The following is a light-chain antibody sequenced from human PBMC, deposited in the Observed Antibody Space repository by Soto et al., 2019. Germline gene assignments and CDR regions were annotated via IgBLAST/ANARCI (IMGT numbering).Light chain of an antibody. V-gene: IGKV3-15*01. CDR3: QQYNNWPPYT. CDR1: QSVSSK. J-gene: IGKJ2*01. Sequence: EIVMTQSPATLSVSPGERATLSCRASQSVSSKIAWYQQKPGQAPRLLIYGASTRATGIPARFSGSGSGTDFTITITRLQSEDFAVYYCQQYNNWPPYTFGQGTKLEIK. CDR2: GAS.